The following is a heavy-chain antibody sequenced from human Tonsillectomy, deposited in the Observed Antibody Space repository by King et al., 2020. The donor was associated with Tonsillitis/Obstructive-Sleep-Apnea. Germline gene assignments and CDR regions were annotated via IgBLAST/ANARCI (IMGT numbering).Heavy chain of an antibody. CDR3: AAAAMRNWFDP. V-gene: IGHV3-30*04. CDR1: GFTFSSYA. D-gene: IGHD5-18*01. CDR2: ISYDGSNK. J-gene: IGHJ5*02. Sequence: VQLVESGGGVVQPGRSLRLSCAASGFTFSSYAMHWVRQAPGKGLEWVAVISYDGSNKYYADSVKGRFTISRDNSKNTLYLQMNSLRAEDTAVYYCAAAAMRNWFDPWGQGTLVTVSS.